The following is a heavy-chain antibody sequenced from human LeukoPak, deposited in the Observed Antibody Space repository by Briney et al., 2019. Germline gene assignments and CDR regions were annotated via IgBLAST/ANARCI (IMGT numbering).Heavy chain of an antibody. J-gene: IGHJ4*02. V-gene: IGHV4-34*01. CDR3: ARRVSGWYEHFDY. CDR1: GGSFSGYY. CDR2: INHSGST. D-gene: IGHD6-19*01. Sequence: PSETLSLTCAVYGGSFSGYYWSWIRQPPGKGLEWIGEINHSGSTNYNPSLKSRVTISVDTSKNQFSLKLSSVTAADTAVYYCARRVSGWYEHFDYWGQGTLVTVSS.